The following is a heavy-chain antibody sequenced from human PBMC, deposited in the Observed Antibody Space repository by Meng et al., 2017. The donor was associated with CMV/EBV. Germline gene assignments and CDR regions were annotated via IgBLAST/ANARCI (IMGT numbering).Heavy chain of an antibody. V-gene: IGHV3-21*01. J-gene: IGHJ5*02. Sequence: FNFSSYSMNWVRQAPGKGLEWVSSISSSSRYIYYADSVKGRFTISRDNAKNSLYLQMNSLRAEDTAVYYCARDFPLVVVPAAGFDPWGQGTLVTVSS. CDR2: ISSSSRYI. D-gene: IGHD2-2*01. CDR1: FNFSSYS. CDR3: ARDFPLVVVPAAGFDP.